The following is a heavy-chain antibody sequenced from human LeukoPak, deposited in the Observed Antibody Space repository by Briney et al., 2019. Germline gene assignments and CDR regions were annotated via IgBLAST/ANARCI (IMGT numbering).Heavy chain of an antibody. CDR3: ARRRGYSHDNWYFDL. V-gene: IGHV4-59*08. CDR2: IYYSGST. Sequence: PSETLSLTCTVSGGSISSYYWSWIRQPPGKGLEWIGYIYYSGSTNYNPSLKSRVTISVDTSKNQFSLKLSSVTAADTAVYYCARRRGYSHDNWYFDLWGRGTLVTVSS. CDR1: GGSISSYY. D-gene: IGHD5-18*01. J-gene: IGHJ2*01.